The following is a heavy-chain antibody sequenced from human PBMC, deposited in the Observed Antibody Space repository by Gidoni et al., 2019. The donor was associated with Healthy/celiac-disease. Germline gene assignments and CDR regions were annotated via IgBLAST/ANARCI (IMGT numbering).Heavy chain of an antibody. CDR2: IRYDGSNK. D-gene: IGHD3-3*01. CDR3: AKDSGVVIPGGY. V-gene: IGHV3-30*02. Sequence: QVQLVQSGGGAVQPGGRLSLSCSPSGCTFSSYGMNWVRQDPGKGREWGAFIRYDGSNKYYADYVKGRFTITRDNCKNTLYLQMNSLRAEDTAVYYCAKDSGVVIPGGYWGQGTLVTVSS. CDR1: GCTFSSYG. J-gene: IGHJ4*02.